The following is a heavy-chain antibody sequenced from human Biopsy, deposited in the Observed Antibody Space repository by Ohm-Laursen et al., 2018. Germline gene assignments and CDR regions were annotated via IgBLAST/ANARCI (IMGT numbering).Heavy chain of an antibody. V-gene: IGHV3-11*01. CDR1: GFTFSDYY. Sequence: SLRLSCTASGFTFSDYYMSWIRQAPGKGLEWLSYISGSGTTIFYADSVKGRFTVSRDNAKNSLYLQMNSLTVEDTAVYYCARDRYYGSANYFGYYNMDVWGQGTTVTVSS. J-gene: IGHJ6*02. CDR3: ARDRYYGSANYFGYYNMDV. D-gene: IGHD3-10*01. CDR2: ISGSGTTI.